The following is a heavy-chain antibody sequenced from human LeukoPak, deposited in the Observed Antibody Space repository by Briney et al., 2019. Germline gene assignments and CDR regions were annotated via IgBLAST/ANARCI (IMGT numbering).Heavy chain of an antibody. V-gene: IGHV3-23*01. CDR3: ATSPTFDP. CDR2: ISGSGDNT. J-gene: IGHJ5*02. Sequence: GGSLRLSCAASGFTFSSYAMSWVRQAPGKGLEWVSAISGSGDNTYYAGSVKGRFTISRDNSKNTLYLQMNNLRAEDTAVYYCATSPTFDPWGQGTLVTVSS. CDR1: GFTFSSYA.